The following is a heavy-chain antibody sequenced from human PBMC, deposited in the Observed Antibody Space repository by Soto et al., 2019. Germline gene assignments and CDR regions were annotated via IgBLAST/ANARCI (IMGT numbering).Heavy chain of an antibody. D-gene: IGHD6-13*01. J-gene: IGHJ6*02. CDR3: ARDEGYSNSYAMDV. Sequence: GGSLRLSCAASGFTFSRYWMNWVRQAPGKGLEWVANIKQDGSERYYVDSVRGRFTVSRDNAKNSLYLQMNSLSAEDTAVYYCARDEGYSNSYAMDVWGQGTTVTVSS. V-gene: IGHV3-7*05. CDR1: GFTFSRYW. CDR2: IKQDGSER.